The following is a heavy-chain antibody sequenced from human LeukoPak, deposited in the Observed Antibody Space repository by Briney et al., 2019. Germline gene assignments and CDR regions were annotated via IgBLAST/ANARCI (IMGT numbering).Heavy chain of an antibody. CDR3: ARGLGNYYYDNPYYFDY. V-gene: IGHV4-59*01. Sequence: SETLSLTCTVSRGSITRYYWSWIRQPPGKGLEWIGYIYYSGSTNYNPSLKSRVTISVDTSKNQFSLKLSSVTAADTAVYYCARGLGNYYYDNPYYFDYWGQGTLVTVSS. D-gene: IGHD3-22*01. CDR1: RGSITRYY. J-gene: IGHJ4*02. CDR2: IYYSGST.